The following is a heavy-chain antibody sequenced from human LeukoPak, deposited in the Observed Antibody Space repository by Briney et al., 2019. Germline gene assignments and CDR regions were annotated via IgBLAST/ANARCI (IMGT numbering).Heavy chain of an antibody. CDR3: ARGGIYGSGSYRNDY. CDR2: LSGSGGST. J-gene: IGHJ4*02. CDR1: GFTFSSYA. Sequence: GGSLRLSCAASGFTFSSYALSWVRQAPGKGLEWVSGLSGSGGSTYYADSVKGRFTISRDNSKNTLYLQMNSLRAEDTAVYYCARGGIYGSGSYRNDYWGQGTLVTVSS. D-gene: IGHD3-10*01. V-gene: IGHV3-23*01.